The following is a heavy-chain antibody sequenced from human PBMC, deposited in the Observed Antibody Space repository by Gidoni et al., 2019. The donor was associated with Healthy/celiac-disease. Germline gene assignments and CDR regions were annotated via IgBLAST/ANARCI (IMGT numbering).Heavy chain of an antibody. V-gene: IGHV3-21*01. CDR3: ARDYDFWSGGGYYYGMDV. CDR2: SSSSSSYI. Sequence: EVQLVESGGGLVKPGGSLRLSCAASGFTFSSYSMNWVRQAPGKGLEWVSSSSSSSSYIYYADSGKGRFTIPRDNAKNSLYLQMNSLRAEDTAVYYCARDYDFWSGGGYYYGMDVWGQGTTVTVSS. D-gene: IGHD3-3*01. CDR1: GFTFSSYS. J-gene: IGHJ6*02.